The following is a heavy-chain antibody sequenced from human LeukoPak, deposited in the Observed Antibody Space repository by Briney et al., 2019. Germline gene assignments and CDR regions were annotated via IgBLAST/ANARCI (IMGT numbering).Heavy chain of an antibody. J-gene: IGHJ3*02. CDR3: ARQGTMIVVENAFDI. D-gene: IGHD3-22*01. CDR2: IYPGDSDT. CDR1: GYSFTSYW. V-gene: IGHV5-51*01. Sequence: GESLKISCKGSGYSFTSYWIGWVRQMPGKGLEWMGIIYPGDSDTRYSPSFQGQVTISADKSISTAYLQWSSLKASDTAMYYCARQGTMIVVENAFDIWGQGTMVTVSS.